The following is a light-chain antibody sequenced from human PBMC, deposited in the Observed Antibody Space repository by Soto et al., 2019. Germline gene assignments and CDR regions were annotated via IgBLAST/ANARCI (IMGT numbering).Light chain of an antibody. J-gene: IGKJ1*01. CDR3: LQHTYLWT. Sequence: DIQMTQSPSSLSASVVDSVTITCRASQDISNNLGWFQQKPGKAPKRLIYAASSLQSGVPSRFSGSGSGTEFTLTISSLQPEDFATYYCLQHTYLWTFGQGTKVDIK. CDR2: AAS. V-gene: IGKV1-17*01. CDR1: QDISNN.